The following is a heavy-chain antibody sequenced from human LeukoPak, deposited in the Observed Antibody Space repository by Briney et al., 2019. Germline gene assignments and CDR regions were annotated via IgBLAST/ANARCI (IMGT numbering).Heavy chain of an antibody. Sequence: SQTLPLTCTVSGGSISSGGYYWSWIRQHPGKGLEWIGYICYSGSTYYNPSLKSRVTISVDTSKNQFSLKLSSVTAADTAVYYCARAHYGSGSYQRLSYYFDYWGQGTLVTVSS. D-gene: IGHD3-10*01. CDR3: ARAHYGSGSYQRLSYYFDY. J-gene: IGHJ4*02. CDR2: ICYSGST. CDR1: GGSISSGGYY. V-gene: IGHV4-31*03.